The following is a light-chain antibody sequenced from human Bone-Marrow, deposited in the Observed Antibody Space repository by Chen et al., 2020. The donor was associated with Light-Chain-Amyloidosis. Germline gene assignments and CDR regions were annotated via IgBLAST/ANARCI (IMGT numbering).Light chain of an antibody. CDR1: SRDVGGYNY. J-gene: IGLJ1*01. CDR2: EVT. V-gene: IGLV2-8*01. Sequence: QSALTQPPSLSGPLGQSATFPSPGSSRDVGGYNYVSWYQHHPGKAPKLMIYEVTKRPSGVPDRFSGSKSGNTASLTVSGLQAEDAADYYCASYAGTSLYVFGSGTKVTVL. CDR3: ASYAGTSLYV.